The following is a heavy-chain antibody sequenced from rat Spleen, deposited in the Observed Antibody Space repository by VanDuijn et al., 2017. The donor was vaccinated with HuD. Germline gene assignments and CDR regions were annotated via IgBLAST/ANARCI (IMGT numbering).Heavy chain of an antibody. V-gene: IGHV6-6*01. D-gene: IGHD1-11*01. J-gene: IGHJ3*01. CDR1: GFTFSSAW. CDR2: IKARSNNYAT. CDR3: ATEGAYYGGYLPFAY. Sequence: EVQVLESGGGLVQPGNSLKLSCATSGFTFSSAWMYWYRQFPEKRLEWVARIKARSNNYATDYTESVKGRFTISRDDSKSSIYLQMNNLKEEDTAIYYCATEGAYYGGYLPFAYWGQGTLVTVSS.